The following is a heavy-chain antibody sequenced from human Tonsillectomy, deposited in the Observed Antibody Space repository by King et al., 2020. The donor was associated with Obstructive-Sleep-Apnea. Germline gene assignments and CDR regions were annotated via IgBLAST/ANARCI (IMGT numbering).Heavy chain of an antibody. J-gene: IGHJ4*02. D-gene: IGHD6-19*01. CDR3: ARHLGYGTGWPYDY. V-gene: IGHV4-59*08. Sequence: QLQESGPGLVKPSETLSLTCTVSGGSISSYYWSWIRQPPGKGLEWVGYIYYSGSTNYNPSLKSRVTMSVDTSKNQFSLKLSSVTAADTAVYYCARHLGYGTGWPYDYWGQGTLVIVSS. CDR1: GGSISSYY. CDR2: IYYSGST.